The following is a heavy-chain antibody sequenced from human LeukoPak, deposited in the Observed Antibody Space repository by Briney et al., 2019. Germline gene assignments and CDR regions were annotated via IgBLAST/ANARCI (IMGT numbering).Heavy chain of an antibody. CDR1: GFTFSSYA. J-gene: IGHJ4*02. Sequence: GGSLRLSCAASGFTFSSYAMHWVRQAPGKGLEWVAVISYDGSNKYYADSVKGRFTISRDNSKNTLYLQMNSLRAEDTAVYYCARGYREYSYGLYYFDYWGQGTLVTVSS. D-gene: IGHD5-18*01. V-gene: IGHV3-30*04. CDR3: ARGYREYSYGLYYFDY. CDR2: ISYDGSNK.